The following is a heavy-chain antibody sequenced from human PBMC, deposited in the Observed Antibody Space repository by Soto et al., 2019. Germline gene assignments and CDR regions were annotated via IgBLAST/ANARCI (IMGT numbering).Heavy chain of an antibody. CDR2: IYYSGST. Sequence: PSETLSLTCTVSGGSISSGDYYWSWIRQPPGKGLEWIGYIYYSGSTYYNPSLKSRVTISVDTSKNQFALKLSSVTAADTAVYYCARELDYYDSSGYYPDYWGQGTLVTVSS. V-gene: IGHV4-30-4*01. D-gene: IGHD3-22*01. J-gene: IGHJ4*02. CDR1: GGSISSGDYY. CDR3: ARELDYYDSSGYYPDY.